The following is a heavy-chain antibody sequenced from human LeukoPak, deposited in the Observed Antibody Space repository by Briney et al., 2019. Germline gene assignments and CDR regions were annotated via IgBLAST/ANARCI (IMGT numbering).Heavy chain of an antibody. J-gene: IGHJ4*02. D-gene: IGHD2-15*01. Sequence: GGSLRLSCAASGFAFSPYAMNWVRQAPGKGLEWVSFITGDSNTIYYADSMKGRFTVSRDNAENSLYLQMNSLSAGDTAVYYCARDRMGGSFDYWGQGTLVTVSS. V-gene: IGHV3-48*01. CDR2: ITGDSNTI. CDR1: GFAFSPYA. CDR3: ARDRMGGSFDY.